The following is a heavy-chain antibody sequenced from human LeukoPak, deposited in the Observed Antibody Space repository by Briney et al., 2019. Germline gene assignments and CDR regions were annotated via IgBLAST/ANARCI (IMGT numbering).Heavy chain of an antibody. CDR3: ARGVGWDIADQNYYMDV. J-gene: IGHJ6*03. CDR1: GSTFRSDA. V-gene: IGHV1-69*01. CDR2: IFPLYGVV. D-gene: IGHD5-12*01. Sequence: ASMKVSCKASGSTFRSDAFTWVRQAPGHGLEWMGGIFPLYGVVNYAQKFQGRVTITADESESTAYMEISSLRSDDTAVYYCARGVGWDIADQNYYMDVWGKGTTVTVSS.